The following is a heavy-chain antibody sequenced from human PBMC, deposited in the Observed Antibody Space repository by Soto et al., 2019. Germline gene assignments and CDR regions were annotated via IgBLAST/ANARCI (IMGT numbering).Heavy chain of an antibody. J-gene: IGHJ4*02. D-gene: IGHD3-22*01. CDR1: GGSISSGDYY. CDR2: IYYSGST. CDR3: ASGGYDSSGYYPFGY. Sequence: SETLSLTCTVSGGSISSGDYYWSWIRQPPGKGLEWIGYIYYSGSTYYNPSLKSRVTISVDTSKNQFSLKLSSVTAADTAVYYCASGGYDSSGYYPFGYWGQGTLVTVSS. V-gene: IGHV4-30-4*01.